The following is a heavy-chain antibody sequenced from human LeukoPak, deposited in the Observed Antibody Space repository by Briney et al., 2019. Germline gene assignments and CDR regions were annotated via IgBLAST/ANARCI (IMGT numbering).Heavy chain of an antibody. D-gene: IGHD3-9*01. V-gene: IGHV1-3*01. CDR1: GYTFTSYA. CDR3: ATFPDDWSYFDY. J-gene: IGHJ4*02. CDR2: INAGNGNT. Sequence: ASVKVSCKASGYTFTSYAMHWVRQAPGQRLEWMGWINAGNGNTKYSQKFQGRVTITRDTSASTAYMELSSLRSEDTAVYYCATFPDDWSYFDYWGQGTLVTVSS.